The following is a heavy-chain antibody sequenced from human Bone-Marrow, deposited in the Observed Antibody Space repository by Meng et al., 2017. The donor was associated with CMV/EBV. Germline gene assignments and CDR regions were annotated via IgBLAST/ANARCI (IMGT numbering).Heavy chain of an antibody. J-gene: IGHJ4*02. V-gene: IGHV2-70*20. D-gene: IGHD3-3*01. CDR3: ARSHSIFGVVPFDY. Sequence: SGPTLETPTQTLKLACTFSGFSLSTSGMCVSWVRQPPGKALEWLALIDWDDDKYYSTSLKTRLTISKDTSKNQVVLTMTNMDPVDTATYYCARSHSIFGVVPFDYWGQATLVTVSS. CDR1: GFSLSTSGMC. CDR2: IDWDDDK.